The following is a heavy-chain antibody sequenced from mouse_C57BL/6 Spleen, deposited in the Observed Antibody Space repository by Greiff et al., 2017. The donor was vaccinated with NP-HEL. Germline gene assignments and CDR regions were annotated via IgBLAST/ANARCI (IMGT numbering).Heavy chain of an antibody. D-gene: IGHD1-1*01. V-gene: IGHV1-54*01. CDR1: GYAFTNYL. CDR2: INPGSGGT. Sequence: LVESGAELVRPGTSVKVSCKASGYAFTNYLIEWVKQRPGQGLEWIGVINPGSGGTNYNEKFKGKATLTADKSSSTAYMQLSSLTSEDSAVYFCARSSLRTMDYWGQGTSVTVSS. CDR3: ARSSLRTMDY. J-gene: IGHJ4*01.